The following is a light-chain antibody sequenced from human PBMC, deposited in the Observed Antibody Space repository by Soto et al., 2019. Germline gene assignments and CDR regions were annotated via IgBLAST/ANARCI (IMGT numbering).Light chain of an antibody. J-gene: IGKJ1*01. Sequence: VVMTQSPASLSVSPGERATLSCRASQSLSNNLAWYQQRPGQAPRLLIFGASTRATGIPARFSGGGSGTEFTLTISSLQSEDFAIYYCQQYNNWPRGTFGQGTKVEI. CDR3: QQYNNWPRGT. V-gene: IGKV3-15*01. CDR2: GAS. CDR1: QSLSNN.